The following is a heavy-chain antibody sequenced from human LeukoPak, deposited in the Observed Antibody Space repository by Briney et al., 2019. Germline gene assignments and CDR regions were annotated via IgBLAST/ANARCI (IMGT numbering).Heavy chain of an antibody. CDR1: GGTFSSYT. D-gene: IGHD3-3*01. CDR3: ASLRFLEWLDAFDI. J-gene: IGHJ3*02. CDR2: IIPILGIA. Sequence: SVKVSCKASGGTFSSYTISWVRQAPGQGLEWMGRIIPILGIANYAQKFQGRVTITADKSTSTAYMELSSPRSEDTAVYYCASLRFLEWLDAFDIWGQGTMVTVSS. V-gene: IGHV1-69*02.